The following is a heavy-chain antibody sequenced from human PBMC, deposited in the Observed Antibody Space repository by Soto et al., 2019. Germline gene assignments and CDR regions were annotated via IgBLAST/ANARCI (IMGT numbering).Heavy chain of an antibody. Sequence: QVQLQESGPGLVKPSETLSLTCTVSGGSISSYYWSWIRQPPGKGLEWIGYIYYSGSTNYNPSLMSRVPISVDTSKNQFSLKLSSVPAADTAVYYCARRYGALFDYWGQGTPVTVSS. CDR3: ARRYGALFDY. CDR1: GGSISSYY. V-gene: IGHV4-59*08. CDR2: IYYSGST. J-gene: IGHJ4*02. D-gene: IGHD4-17*01.